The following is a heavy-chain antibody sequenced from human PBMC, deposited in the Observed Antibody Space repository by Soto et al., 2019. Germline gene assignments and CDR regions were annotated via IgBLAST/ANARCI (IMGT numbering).Heavy chain of an antibody. Sequence: EVQLVESGGGLVQPGRSLRLSCAASGFTFDDYAMHWVRQAPGKGLEWVSGISWNSGSIGYADSVKGRFTISRDNAKNSLYLQMNSLRAEDTALYYCAKEQGAVAGNSGTDYWGLGTLVTVSS. CDR1: GFTFDDYA. CDR3: AKEQGAVAGNSGTDY. CDR2: ISWNSGSI. V-gene: IGHV3-9*01. D-gene: IGHD6-19*01. J-gene: IGHJ4*02.